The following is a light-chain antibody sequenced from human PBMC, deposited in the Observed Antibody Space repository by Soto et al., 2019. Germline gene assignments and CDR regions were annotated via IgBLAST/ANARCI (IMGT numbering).Light chain of an antibody. V-gene: IGLV1-47*01. CDR1: SSNIGSNY. CDR3: AAWDGSLSGQV. CDR2: RNN. Sequence: QSALTQPPAASGTPGQRVTISCSGSSSNIGSNYVYWYQQLPGTAPKLLIYRNNQRPSGVPDRFSASRSGTSASLAISGLRSEDEADYYCAAWDGSLSGQVFGGGTKLTVL. J-gene: IGLJ2*01.